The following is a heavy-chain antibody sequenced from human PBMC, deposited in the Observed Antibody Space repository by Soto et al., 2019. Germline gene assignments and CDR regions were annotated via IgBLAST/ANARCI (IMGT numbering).Heavy chain of an antibody. CDR2: IIPILGTP. CDR1: GDTPSTYA. D-gene: IGHD3-16*01. J-gene: IGHJ4*02. V-gene: IGHV1-69*14. Sequence: QVQLVQSGAEVQKPGSSVNVSCKASGDTPSTYAISWVRQAPGQGLEWMGGIIPILGTPNYAQRFQGRITISADTSTRTTYMELNSVTSDDTAVFSCAILGLDVGSWGQGTLVIVSS. CDR3: AILGLDVGS.